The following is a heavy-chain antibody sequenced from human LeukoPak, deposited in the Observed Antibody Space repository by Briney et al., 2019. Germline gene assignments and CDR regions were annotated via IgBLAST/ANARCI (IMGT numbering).Heavy chain of an antibody. CDR2: IIPILGIA. CDR1: GGTFSSYA. D-gene: IGHD5-24*01. CDR3: ASDPRDGYNPHDY. V-gene: IGHV1-69*04. J-gene: IGHJ4*02. Sequence: SVKVSCKASGGTFSSYAISWVRQAPGQGLEWMGRIIPILGIANYAQKFQGRVTITADKSTSTAYMELSSLRSEDTAVYYCASDPRDGYNPHDYWGQGTLVTVSS.